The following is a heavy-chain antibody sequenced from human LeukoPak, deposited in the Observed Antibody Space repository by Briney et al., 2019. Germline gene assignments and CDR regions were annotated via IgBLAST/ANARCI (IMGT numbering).Heavy chain of an antibody. Sequence: PGGSLRLSCAASGFTFSSYAMSWVRQAPGKGLEWVSAISSSGGSTYYADSVKGRFTISRDSSKNTLYLQMNSLRAEDTAVYYCAKDEDPYNVDTSFDYWGQGTLVTVSS. J-gene: IGHJ4*02. D-gene: IGHD5-18*01. CDR2: ISSSGGST. CDR3: AKDEDPYNVDTSFDY. V-gene: IGHV3-23*01. CDR1: GFTFSSYA.